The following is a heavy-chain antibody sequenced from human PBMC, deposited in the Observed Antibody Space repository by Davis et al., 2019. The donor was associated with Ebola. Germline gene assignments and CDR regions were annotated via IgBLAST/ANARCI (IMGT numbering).Heavy chain of an antibody. J-gene: IGHJ4*02. CDR3: ARDAFSLSRYDTEDH. D-gene: IGHD3-9*01. Sequence: PGGSLRLSCAASGFTFSSYSMNWVRQAPGKGLEWVSYISGSATSTFYADSVKGRFTISRDNARDSLYLQMDSLRVEDTAIYYCARDAFSLSRYDTEDHWGQGTLVTVSS. CDR2: ISGSATST. CDR1: GFTFSSYS. V-gene: IGHV3-48*04.